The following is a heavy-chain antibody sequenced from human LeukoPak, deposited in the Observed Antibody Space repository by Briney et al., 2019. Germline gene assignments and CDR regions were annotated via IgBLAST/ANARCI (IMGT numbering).Heavy chain of an antibody. CDR2: IYSGNST. D-gene: IGHD2-15*01. CDR3: ARDSDCSGGSCYYVQFDY. J-gene: IGHJ4*02. CDR1: GFTVSSNY. V-gene: IGHV3-66*01. Sequence: PGGSLRLSCAASGFTVSSNYMSWVRQAPGKGLEWVSVIYSGNSTYYADSVKGRFTISRDNSKNTLYLQMNSLRAEDTAVYYCARDSDCSGGSCYYVQFDYWGQGTLVTVSS.